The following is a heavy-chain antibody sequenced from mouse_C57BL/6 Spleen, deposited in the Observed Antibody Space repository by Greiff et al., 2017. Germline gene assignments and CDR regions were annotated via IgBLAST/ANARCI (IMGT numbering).Heavy chain of an antibody. CDR2: IWSGGST. CDR3: ARNGYDYDEGGQRYAMDY. V-gene: IGHV2-2*01. J-gene: IGHJ4*01. D-gene: IGHD2-4*01. Sequence: VKLMESGPGLVQPSQSLSITCTVSGFSLTSYGVHWVRQSPGKGLEWLGVIWSGGSTDYNAAFISRLSISKDNSKSQVFFKMNSLQADDTAIYYCARNGYDYDEGGQRYAMDYWGQGTSVTVSS. CDR1: GFSLTSYG.